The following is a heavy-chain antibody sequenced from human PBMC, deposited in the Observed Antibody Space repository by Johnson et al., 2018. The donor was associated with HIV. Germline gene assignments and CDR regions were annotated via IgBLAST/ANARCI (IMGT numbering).Heavy chain of an antibody. CDR2: VKSKTAGGTI. D-gene: IGHD3-10*01. V-gene: IGHV3-15*01. Sequence: EQLVESGGGVVQPGRSLRLSCAASGFTFSSYPMHWVRQAPGKGLEWVGRVKSKTAGGTIDYAAAVKGRFIISRDDSKNTLYLQMNGLKTEDTAMYYCTTMSALWFGDIHVFGDGFDIWGQGTMVTVSS. CDR3: TTMSALWFGDIHVFGDGFDI. CDR1: GFTFSSYP. J-gene: IGHJ3*02.